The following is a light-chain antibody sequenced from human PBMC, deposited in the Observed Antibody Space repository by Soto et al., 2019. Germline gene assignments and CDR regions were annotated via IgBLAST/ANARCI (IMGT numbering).Light chain of an antibody. CDR3: SSYTSSSPLYV. CDR1: SSDVGGYNY. V-gene: IGLV2-14*01. Sequence: QSALTQPASVSGSPGQSITISCTGTSSDVGGYNYVSWYQQHPGKAPKLMIYEVSNRPSGVSNRFSGSKSGNTASLTISGLQAEDEADYYCSSYTSSSPLYVFGTGT. CDR2: EVS. J-gene: IGLJ1*01.